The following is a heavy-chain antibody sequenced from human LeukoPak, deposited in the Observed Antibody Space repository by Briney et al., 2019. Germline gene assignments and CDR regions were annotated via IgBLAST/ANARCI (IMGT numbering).Heavy chain of an antibody. CDR2: IDPSGGST. CDR3: ARVYFGEDTVDY. J-gene: IGHJ4*02. V-gene: IGHV1-46*01. CDR1: GYTFTSYY. Sequence: GASVKVSCKASGYTFTSYYMHWVRQAPGQGLEWMGIIDPSGGSTSYAQKFQGRVTMTRDMSTSTVYMELSSLRSEDTAVYYCARVYFGEDTVDYWGQGTLVTVSS. D-gene: IGHD3-10*01.